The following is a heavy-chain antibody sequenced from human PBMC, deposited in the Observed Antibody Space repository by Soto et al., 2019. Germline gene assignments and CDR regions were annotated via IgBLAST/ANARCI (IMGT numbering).Heavy chain of an antibody. V-gene: IGHV4-59*12. Sequence: PSETLSLTCTVSGASITSYYWSCIRQPPWKGLEWIGTSYYSGSTNYNPSLKSRVTISVDTSKNQFSLKLSSVTAADTAVYYCARALYVSGVLDVWGQGTTVTVSS. CDR1: GASITSYY. CDR3: ARALYVSGVLDV. D-gene: IGHD3-10*02. CDR2: SYYSGST. J-gene: IGHJ6*02.